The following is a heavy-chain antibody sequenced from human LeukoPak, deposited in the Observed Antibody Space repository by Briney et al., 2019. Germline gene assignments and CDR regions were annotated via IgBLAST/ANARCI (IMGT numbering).Heavy chain of an antibody. Sequence: GESLKISCKGSGYSFTSYWIGWVRQMPGKGLEWMGIIYPGDSDTRYSPSCQGQVTISADKSISTAYLQWSSLKASDTAMYYCARTYYYDSSGYYYPDYWGQGTLVTVSS. D-gene: IGHD3-22*01. CDR1: GYSFTSYW. J-gene: IGHJ4*02. CDR2: IYPGDSDT. V-gene: IGHV5-51*01. CDR3: ARTYYYDSSGYYYPDY.